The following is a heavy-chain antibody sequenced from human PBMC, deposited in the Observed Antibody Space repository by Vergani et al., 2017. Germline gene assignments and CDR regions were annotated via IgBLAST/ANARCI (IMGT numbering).Heavy chain of an antibody. D-gene: IGHD3-22*01. CDR3: ASLSITMIARGAFDI. CDR2: IYYSGST. V-gene: IGHV4-59*08. CDR1: GGSISSYY. Sequence: QVQLHESGPGLVKPSETLSLTCTVSGGSISSYYWSWIRQPAGKGLEWIGYIYYSGSTNYNPSLKSRVTISVDTSKNQFSLKLSSVTAADTAVYYCASLSITMIARGAFDIWGQGTMVTVSS. J-gene: IGHJ3*02.